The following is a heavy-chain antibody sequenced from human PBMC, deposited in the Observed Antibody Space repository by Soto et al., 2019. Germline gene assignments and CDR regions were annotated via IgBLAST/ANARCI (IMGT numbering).Heavy chain of an antibody. CDR3: ATEGPLGWFDP. D-gene: IGHD7-27*01. Sequence: QVHLQESGPGLVKPSETLSLTCTVSSDSVSSGSYYWSWIRQPPGKGLEWIGYIYYSGSTNYNPSLKSRVTISVDTSKNQFSLKLTSVTAADTAVYYCATEGPLGWFDPWGQGTLVTVSS. J-gene: IGHJ5*02. CDR1: SDSVSSGSYY. V-gene: IGHV4-61*01. CDR2: IYYSGST.